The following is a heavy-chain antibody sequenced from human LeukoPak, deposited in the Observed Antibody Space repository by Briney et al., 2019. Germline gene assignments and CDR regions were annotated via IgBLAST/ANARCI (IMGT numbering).Heavy chain of an antibody. D-gene: IGHD6-13*01. V-gene: IGHV1-69*05. CDR3: TAKMAAAGHYWFDP. J-gene: IGHJ5*02. CDR1: GGTFSSYA. CDR2: IIPIFGTA. Sequence: SVKLSCKASGGTFSSYAISWVRQAPGQGLEWMGGIIPIFGTANYAQKFKGRVTITTDESTSTAYMELSSLRSEDTAEYYCTAKMAAAGHYWFDPWGQGTLVTVSS.